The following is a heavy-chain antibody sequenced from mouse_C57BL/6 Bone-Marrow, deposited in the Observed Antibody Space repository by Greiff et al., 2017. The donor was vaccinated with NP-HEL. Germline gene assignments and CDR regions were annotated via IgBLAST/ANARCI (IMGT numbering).Heavy chain of an antibody. V-gene: IGHV5-6*01. CDR1: GFTFSSYG. CDR2: ISSGGSYT. CDR3: ARHGLRSY. Sequence: VQLKESGGDLVKPGGSLKLSCAASGFTFSSYGMSWVRQTPDKRLEWVATISSGGSYTYYPDSVKGRFTISRDNAKNTLYLQMSSLKSEDTAMYYCARHGLRSYWGQGTLVTVSA. J-gene: IGHJ3*01.